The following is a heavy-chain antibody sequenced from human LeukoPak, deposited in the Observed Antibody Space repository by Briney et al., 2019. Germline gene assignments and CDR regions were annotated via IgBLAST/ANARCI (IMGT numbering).Heavy chain of an antibody. Sequence: SETLSLTCTVSGYSISSGYYWGWIRQPPGKGLEWIGSIYHSESTYYNPSLKSRVTISVDTSKNQFSLKLSSVTAADTAVYYCARVGDTAGTTWSFDYWGQGTLVTVSS. CDR2: IYHSEST. J-gene: IGHJ4*02. V-gene: IGHV4-38-2*02. CDR3: ARVGDTAGTTWSFDY. D-gene: IGHD5-18*01. CDR1: GYSISSGYY.